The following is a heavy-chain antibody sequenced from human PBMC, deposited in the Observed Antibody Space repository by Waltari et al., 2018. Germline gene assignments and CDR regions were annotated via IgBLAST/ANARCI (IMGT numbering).Heavy chain of an antibody. D-gene: IGHD6-6*01. CDR1: GGTFSSYA. CDR2: VIPSFCTA. V-gene: IGHV1-69*13. Sequence: QVQLVQSGAEVKKPGSSVKVSCKASGGTFSSYAISWVRQAPGQGLEWMGGVIPSFCTANYAQKFECRVTITADESTSTAYMELSSLRSEDTAVYYCARDPPYSSSSRLDYWGQGTLVTVSS. CDR3: ARDPPYSSSSRLDY. J-gene: IGHJ4*02.